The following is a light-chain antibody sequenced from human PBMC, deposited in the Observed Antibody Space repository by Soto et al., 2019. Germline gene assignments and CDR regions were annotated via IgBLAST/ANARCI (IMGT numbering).Light chain of an antibody. CDR2: AAS. J-gene: IGKJ1*01. CDR1: HGIRSD. V-gene: IGKV1-17*01. Sequence: DIPMTRSPSSLSASVGARVTITCGASHGIRSDLGWYQQKPGKAPKRLIYAASSLQSGVPSRFSGSGSGTEFTLTISSLQPEDFATYYCLQYNSYLWTFGQGTKVDIK. CDR3: LQYNSYLWT.